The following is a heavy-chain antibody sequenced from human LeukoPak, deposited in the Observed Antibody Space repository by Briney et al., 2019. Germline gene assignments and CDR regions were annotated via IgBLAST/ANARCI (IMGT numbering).Heavy chain of an antibody. D-gene: IGHD6-13*01. V-gene: IGHV1-46*01. CDR3: ARDPGAAAVYFDY. J-gene: IGHJ4*02. CDR2: INPSGGST. CDR1: GYTFTRYY. Sequence: ASVKVSFKASGYTFTRYYMHWVRQAPGQGLAWMGMINPSGGSTTYAQKFQGRVTMTKDTSTNTFYMELSGLRSEDTAFYYCARDPGAAAVYFDYWGQGTLVTVSS.